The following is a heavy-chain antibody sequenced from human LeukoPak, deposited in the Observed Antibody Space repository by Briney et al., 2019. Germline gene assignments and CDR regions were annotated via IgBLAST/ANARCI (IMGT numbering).Heavy chain of an antibody. Sequence: HPGGSLRLSCAASGFTFSSYAMSWVRQAPGKGLEWVSAISGSGGSTYYADSVKGRFTISRDNSKNTLYLQMNSLRAEDTAVYYCAKDYDGDFIGYFDYWGQGTLVTVS. CDR1: GFTFSSYA. D-gene: IGHD4-17*01. CDR2: ISGSGGST. V-gene: IGHV3-23*01. J-gene: IGHJ4*02. CDR3: AKDYDGDFIGYFDY.